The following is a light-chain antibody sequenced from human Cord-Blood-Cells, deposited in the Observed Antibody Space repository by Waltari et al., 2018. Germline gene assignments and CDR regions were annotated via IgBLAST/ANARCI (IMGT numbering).Light chain of an antibody. CDR1: QSVLYSYNNKKY. V-gene: IGKV4-1*01. J-gene: IGKJ1*01. Sequence: DIVMTQSPDSLAVSLGVRATINCTSSQSVLYSYNNKKYLAWYQQKPGQPPKLLIYWASTRESGVPDRFSGSGSGTDFTLTISSLQAEDVAVYYCQQYYSTPPTFGQGTKVEIK. CDR3: QQYYSTPPT. CDR2: WAS.